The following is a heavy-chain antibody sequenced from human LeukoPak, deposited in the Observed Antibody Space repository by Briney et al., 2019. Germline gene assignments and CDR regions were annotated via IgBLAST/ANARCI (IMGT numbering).Heavy chain of an antibody. CDR1: GGSFSDSPY. J-gene: IGHJ3*02. V-gene: IGHV4-39*07. Sequence: PSETLSLTCTVSGGSFSDSPYWGWIRQSPGKGLEWVGTIAYSGSTFYSPSLRGRVTISVDTSKNQFSLKLSSVTAADTAVYYCARGTYGSGSYYISGAFDIWGQGTMVTVSS. CDR3: ARGTYGSGSYYISGAFDI. CDR2: IAYSGST. D-gene: IGHD3-10*01.